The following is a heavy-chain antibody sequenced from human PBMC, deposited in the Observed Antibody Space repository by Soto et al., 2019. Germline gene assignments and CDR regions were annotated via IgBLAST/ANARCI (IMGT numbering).Heavy chain of an antibody. D-gene: IGHD3-22*01. CDR1: GFSFIRYG. J-gene: IGHJ3*01. CDR3: SKAMIGSYDSDAFDV. Sequence: GALRLSCAASGFSFIRYGIHFFRHAAWKGLEWVAVISYDESTTFYADSVKGRFTISRDNSKNTLFLQMNSLRPEDTAVYYCSKAMIGSYDSDAFDVWGQGTMVTVSS. CDR2: ISYDESTT. V-gene: IGHV3-30*18.